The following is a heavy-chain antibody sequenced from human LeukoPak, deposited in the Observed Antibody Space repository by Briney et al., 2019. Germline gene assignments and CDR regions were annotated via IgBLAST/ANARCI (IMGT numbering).Heavy chain of an antibody. D-gene: IGHD4-23*01. Sequence: GGSLRLSCAASGFTFSSYGMHWVRQAPGKGLEWVAFIRYDGSNKYYADSVKGRFTISRDNSKNTLYLQMNSLRAEDTAVYYCAKLPREYGGSDAFDIWGQGTMVTVSS. CDR2: IRYDGSNK. J-gene: IGHJ3*02. CDR1: GFTFSSYG. CDR3: AKLPREYGGSDAFDI. V-gene: IGHV3-30*02.